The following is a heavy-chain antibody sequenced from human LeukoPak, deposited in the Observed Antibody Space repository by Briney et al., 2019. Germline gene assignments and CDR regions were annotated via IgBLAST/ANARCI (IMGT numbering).Heavy chain of an antibody. CDR3: AKDESALTGGFDY. CDR1: GFTFDDYA. J-gene: IGHJ4*02. Sequence: GGSLRLSCGASGFTFDDYAMHWVRQAPGKGLKWVSGISWNSGSIGYADSVKGRFTISRDNAKNSLYLQMNSLRAEDTALYYCAKDESALTGGFDYWGQGTLVTVSS. V-gene: IGHV3-9*01. D-gene: IGHD2-8*02. CDR2: ISWNSGSI.